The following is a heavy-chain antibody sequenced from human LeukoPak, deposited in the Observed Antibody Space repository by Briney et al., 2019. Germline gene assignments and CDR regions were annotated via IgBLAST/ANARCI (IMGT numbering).Heavy chain of an antibody. CDR3: ARGGHYYYDSSGYSSFDY. Sequence: SVKVSCKASGGTFSSYAISWVRQAPGQGLEWMGRIIPIFGTANYAQKFQGRVTITMDESTSTAYMELSSLRSEDTAVYYCARGGHYYYDSSGYSSFDYWGQGTLVTVSS. J-gene: IGHJ4*02. V-gene: IGHV1-69*05. D-gene: IGHD3-22*01. CDR2: IIPIFGTA. CDR1: GGTFSSYA.